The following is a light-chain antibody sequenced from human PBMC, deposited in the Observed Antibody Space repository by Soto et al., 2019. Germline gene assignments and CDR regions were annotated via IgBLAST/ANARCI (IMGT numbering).Light chain of an antibody. Sequence: DIQLTQTPSTLSASIGDRVTITCRASQSLSGWLAWYQQTPGKAPKLLISDAFRLESGVPSRFSGSGSGTEITLTISSLQPDDFATYYCQHYNSYSEAFGQGTKVDIK. V-gene: IGKV1-5*01. CDR1: QSLSGW. CDR2: DAF. CDR3: QHYNSYSEA. J-gene: IGKJ1*01.